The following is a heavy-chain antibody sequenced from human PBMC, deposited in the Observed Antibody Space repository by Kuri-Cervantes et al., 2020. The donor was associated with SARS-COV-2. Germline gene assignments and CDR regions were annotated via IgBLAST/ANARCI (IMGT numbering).Heavy chain of an antibody. CDR2: ISGSGGST. CDR3: ATGWSLAI. Sequence: GESLKISCAASGFTFSSYVMSWVRQAPGKGLEWVSAISGSGGSTYYADSVKGRFTISRDNSKNTLYLQMNSLRAEDTAVYYCATGWSLAIWGQGTLVTVSS. D-gene: IGHD2-8*01. J-gene: IGHJ4*02. CDR1: GFTFSSYV. V-gene: IGHV3-23*01.